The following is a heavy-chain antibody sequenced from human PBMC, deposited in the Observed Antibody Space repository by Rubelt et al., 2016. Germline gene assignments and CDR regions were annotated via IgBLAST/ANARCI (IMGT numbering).Heavy chain of an antibody. Sequence: QVQLVQSGAEVKKPGASVKVSCKASGYTFTSHYMHWVRQAPGQGLEWMGIINPSGGSISYESEFQGNVTWTGDTSTCTVYMELSSLRPEDTAVYYCARSPRYDFEDNWFDPWGQGTLVTVSS. J-gene: IGHJ5*02. CDR3: ARSPRYDFEDNWFDP. CDR2: INPSGGSI. D-gene: IGHD3-3*01. V-gene: IGHV1-46*01. CDR1: GYTFTSHY.